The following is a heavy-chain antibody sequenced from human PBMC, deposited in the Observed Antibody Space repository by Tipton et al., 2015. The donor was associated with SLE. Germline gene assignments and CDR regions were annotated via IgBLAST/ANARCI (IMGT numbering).Heavy chain of an antibody. CDR3: ARVRGTYYDFWSGYYSDAFDI. CDR2: IYYSGST. V-gene: IGHV4-59*01. CDR1: GGSISSYY. Sequence: PGLEKPSETLSLTCTVSGGSISSYYWSWIRQPPGKGLEWIGYIYYSGSTNYNPSLKSRVTISVDTSKNQFSLKLSSVTAADTAVYYCARVRGTYYDFWSGYYSDAFDIWGQGTMVTVSS. J-gene: IGHJ3*02. D-gene: IGHD3-3*01.